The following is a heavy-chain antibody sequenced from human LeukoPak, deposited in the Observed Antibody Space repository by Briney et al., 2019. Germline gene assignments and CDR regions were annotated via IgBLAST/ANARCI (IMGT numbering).Heavy chain of an antibody. J-gene: IGHJ4*02. CDR2: VYYTGST. D-gene: IGHD2-15*01. CDR1: SGSFNNYY. V-gene: IGHV4-59*01. CDR3: ARPKKGLQRVDTGFDS. Sequence: PSETLSLTCTVSSGSFNNYYWFWIRQFPGKGLEYIGYVYYTGSTDYNPSLESRVTISVDTSKNQFSLKLRSVTAADTATYYCARPKKGLQRVDTGFDSWGQGTLVIVSS.